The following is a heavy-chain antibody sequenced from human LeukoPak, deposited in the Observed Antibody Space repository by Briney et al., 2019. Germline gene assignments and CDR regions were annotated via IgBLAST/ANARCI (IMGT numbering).Heavy chain of an antibody. CDR1: GFNFDDYG. J-gene: IGHJ4*02. V-gene: IGHV3-20*04. D-gene: IGHD2-2*01. Sequence: GGSLRLSCAASGFNFDDYGMTWVRQIPGKGLEWVAGVNSNGRSAGYAAAVRGRFTISRDNYKNSLYPDMGSLRLEDTAFYYCTRGYSTRHFPFDSWGQGTLVTVSS. CDR3: TRGYSTRHFPFDS. CDR2: VNSNGRSA.